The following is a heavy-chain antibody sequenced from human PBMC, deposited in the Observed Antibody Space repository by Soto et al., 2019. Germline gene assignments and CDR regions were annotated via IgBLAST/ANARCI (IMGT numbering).Heavy chain of an antibody. Sequence: QVQLVQSGAEVKKPGSSVKVSCKASGGTFSSYAISWVRQAPGQGLEWMGGIIPIFGTANYAQKFQGRVTITADESTRTAYMELSSLRSEDTAVYYCARVMANYYDSSGPFDYWGQGTLVTVSS. J-gene: IGHJ4*02. V-gene: IGHV1-69*01. CDR2: IIPIFGTA. D-gene: IGHD3-22*01. CDR1: GGTFSSYA. CDR3: ARVMANYYDSSGPFDY.